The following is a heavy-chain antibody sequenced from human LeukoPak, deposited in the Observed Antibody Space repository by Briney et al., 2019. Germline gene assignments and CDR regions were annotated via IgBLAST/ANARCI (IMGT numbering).Heavy chain of an antibody. CDR1: GFTFSSYA. J-gene: IGHJ4*02. CDR3: ARNFNHFDY. V-gene: IGHV3-30*04. D-gene: IGHD1-14*01. Sequence: GGSLRLSCAASGFTFSSYAVHWVRQAPGKGLEWVAVISYDGRNKYYTDSVKGRFPISRDNSKNTLYLQMNSLRAEDTAVYYCARNFNHFDYWGQGTLVTVSS. CDR2: ISYDGRNK.